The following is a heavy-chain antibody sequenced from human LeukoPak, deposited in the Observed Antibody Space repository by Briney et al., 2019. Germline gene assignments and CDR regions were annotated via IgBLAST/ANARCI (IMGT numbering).Heavy chain of an antibody. CDR3: ARGKVRGVFDP. J-gene: IGHJ5*02. D-gene: IGHD3-10*01. CDR1: GGSISSGDYY. Sequence: PSQTLSLTCTVSGGSISSGDYYWSWIRQPPGKGLEWIGYIYYSGSTYYNPSLKSRVTISVDTSKNQFSLKLSSVTAADTAMYYCARGKVRGVFDPWGQGTLVTVSS. CDR2: IYYSGST. V-gene: IGHV4-30-4*01.